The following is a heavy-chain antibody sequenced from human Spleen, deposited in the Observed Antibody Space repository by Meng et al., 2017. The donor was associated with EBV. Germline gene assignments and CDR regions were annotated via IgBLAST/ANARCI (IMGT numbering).Heavy chain of an antibody. CDR2: INEDGATT. CDR1: EFTFSSYW. D-gene: IGHD1-14*01. J-gene: IGHJ4*02. CDR3: SRDLAGSDDY. Sequence: LESGGGLVQPGGSLSLSFEAFEFTFSSYWMHWVRQAPGEGLVWVSRINEDGATTTYADSVKGRFTISRDNAKNTLYLQMNSLRAEDTAVYYCSRDLAGSDDYWGQGTLVTVSS. V-gene: IGHV3-74*03.